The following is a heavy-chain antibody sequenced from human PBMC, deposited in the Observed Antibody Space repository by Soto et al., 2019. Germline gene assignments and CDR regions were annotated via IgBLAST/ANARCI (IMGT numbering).Heavy chain of an antibody. V-gene: IGHV1-18*01. J-gene: IGHJ6*02. CDR1: GHTLDRNS. CDR2: ISAHNGDT. Sequence: GAVTVSCRACGHTLDRNSLSCVRQASGQGLEWMGWISAHNGDTIYAQKFQDRITMTTDTSTSTAYMELRSLRSDDTAVYYCARERSPGYYYGMDVWGQGTTVTVSS. D-gene: IGHD3-10*01. CDR3: ARERSPGYYYGMDV.